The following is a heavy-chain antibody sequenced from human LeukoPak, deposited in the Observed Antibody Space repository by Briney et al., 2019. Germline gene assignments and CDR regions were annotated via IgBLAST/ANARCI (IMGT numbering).Heavy chain of an antibody. V-gene: IGHV3-74*01. D-gene: IGHD6-19*01. Sequence: PGGSLRLSCAASGFIFSSYSMNWVRQAPGKGLEWVSRINIDGSNTIYADSVKGRFTISRDNAKNTLYLQMNGLRAEDTAVYYCARDQGGSGPTTYDYWGQGTLVTVSS. CDR3: ARDQGGSGPTTYDY. CDR1: GFIFSSYS. J-gene: IGHJ4*02. CDR2: INIDGSNT.